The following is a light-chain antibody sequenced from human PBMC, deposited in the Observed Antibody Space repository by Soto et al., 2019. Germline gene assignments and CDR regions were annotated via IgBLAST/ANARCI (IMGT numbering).Light chain of an antibody. V-gene: IGKV3-20*01. CDR1: QSVSSSY. Sequence: IVLTQSPGTLSLSPGERATLSCRASQSVSSSYLAWYQQKPGQAPRLLIYGASSRATGIPDRFSGRGSGTDFTLTISRLEPEDFAVYYCLQYGSSPTWTVGQGTKVEIK. CDR3: LQYGSSPTWT. J-gene: IGKJ1*01. CDR2: GAS.